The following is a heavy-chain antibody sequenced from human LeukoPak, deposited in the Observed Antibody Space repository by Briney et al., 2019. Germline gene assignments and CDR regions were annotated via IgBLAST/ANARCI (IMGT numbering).Heavy chain of an antibody. CDR1: GFTFSSYA. CDR2: ISSSGSTI. D-gene: IGHD3-10*01. V-gene: IGHV3-48*03. J-gene: IGHJ4*02. CDR3: AREFGELYYFDY. Sequence: GGSLRLSCAASGFTFSSYAMSWVRQAPGKGLEWVSYISSSGSTIYYADSVKGRFTISRDNAKNSLYLQMNSLRAEDTAVYYCAREFGELYYFDYWGQGTLVTVSS.